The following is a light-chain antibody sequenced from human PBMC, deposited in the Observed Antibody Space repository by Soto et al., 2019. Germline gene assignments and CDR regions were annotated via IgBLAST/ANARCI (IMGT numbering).Light chain of an antibody. V-gene: IGKV1-39*01. J-gene: IGKJ2*01. CDR1: QTISRY. CDR3: QQSYITPRT. CDR2: AAS. Sequence: DIQMTQSPSSLSASVGDRDTITCRAGQTISRYLNWYQQKAGKAPKLLIYAASSLQSGVPSRFSGSGSGTDFTLTNSHLQAEDFATYFCQQSYITPRTFGQGTKLEIK.